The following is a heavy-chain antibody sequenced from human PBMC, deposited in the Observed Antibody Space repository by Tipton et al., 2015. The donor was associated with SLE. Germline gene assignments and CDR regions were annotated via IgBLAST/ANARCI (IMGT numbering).Heavy chain of an antibody. D-gene: IGHD5-24*01. Sequence: TLSLTCAVSGESFSGYYWTRIRQPPGEGLEWIGEINHSGSANYNPSLKSRVTISVDTSKDQSSLKLTYVTAADTAVYYCALVVDDGNNQDWGQGTVVTVSS. CDR2: INHSGSA. J-gene: IGHJ4*02. CDR1: GESFSGYY. V-gene: IGHV4-34*01. CDR3: ALVVDDGNNQD.